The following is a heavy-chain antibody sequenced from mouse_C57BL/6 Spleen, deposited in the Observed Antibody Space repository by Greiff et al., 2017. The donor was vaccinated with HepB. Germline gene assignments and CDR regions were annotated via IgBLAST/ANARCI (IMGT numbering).Heavy chain of an antibody. CDR3: ARSDYYGSNYDYFDY. D-gene: IGHD1-1*01. CDR2: INPSSGYT. CDR1: GYTFSTYW. J-gene: IGHJ2*01. Sequence: VQLKESGAELAKPGASVKLSCKASGYTFSTYWMHWVKQRPGQGLEWIGYINPSSGYTKYNQKFKDKATLTADKSSSTAYMQLSSLTYEDSAVYYCARSDYYGSNYDYFDYWGQGTTLTVSS. V-gene: IGHV1-7*01.